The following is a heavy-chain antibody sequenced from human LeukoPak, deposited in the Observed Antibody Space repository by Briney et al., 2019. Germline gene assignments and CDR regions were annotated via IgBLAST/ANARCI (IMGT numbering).Heavy chain of an antibody. Sequence: ASVKVSCKASGYTFTDYYIHWVRQAPGQGLEWMGWIHSNSGGTTYAQKFQGRVTMTRDTSISTINMELSSLTSGDTAVYYCSREDYWGQGTLVTVSS. CDR2: IHSNSGGT. V-gene: IGHV1-2*02. CDR1: GYTFTDYY. CDR3: SREDY. J-gene: IGHJ4*02.